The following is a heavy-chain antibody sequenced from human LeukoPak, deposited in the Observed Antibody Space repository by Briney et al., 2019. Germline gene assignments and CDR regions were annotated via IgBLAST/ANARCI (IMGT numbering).Heavy chain of an antibody. CDR2: ISGSDSST. CDR3: ARVGPPSVVTMTFEV. V-gene: IGHV3-23*01. CDR1: GFTFSSFA. J-gene: IGHJ4*02. Sequence: GGSLRLSCAASGFTFSSFAMSWVRQAPGKGLEWVSAISGSDSSTYSADSVKGRFTISRDDSKNTLYLQMNSLRAEDTAVYYCARVGPPSVVTMTFEVWGQGTLVTVSS. D-gene: IGHD2-2*01.